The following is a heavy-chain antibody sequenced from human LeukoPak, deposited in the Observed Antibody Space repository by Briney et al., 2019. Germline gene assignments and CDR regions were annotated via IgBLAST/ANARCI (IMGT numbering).Heavy chain of an antibody. CDR3: ARGPLSRCSGGSCRRYYYGMDV. CDR2: INHSGST. J-gene: IGHJ6*02. V-gene: IGHV4-34*01. D-gene: IGHD2-15*01. CDR1: GGSFSGYY. Sequence: SETLSLTCAVYGGSFSGYYWSWIRQPPGKGLEWIGEINHSGSTNYNPSLKSRVTISVDTSKNQVSLKLSSVTAADTAVYYCARGPLSRCSGGSCRRYYYGMDVWGQGTTVTVSS.